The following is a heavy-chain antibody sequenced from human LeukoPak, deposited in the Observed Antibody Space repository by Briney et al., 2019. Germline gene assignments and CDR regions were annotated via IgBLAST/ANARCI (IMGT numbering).Heavy chain of an antibody. J-gene: IGHJ4*02. CDR3: AREPRDNAYRHIDS. Sequence: GGSLRLSCVASGFAFRTYAMNWVRQAPGKGLEWLSYISPDSRTIFYADSVKGRFTISRDNGKNSVYLEINSLRAEDTAVYFCAREPRDNAYRHIDSWGQGSLVAVSS. CDR1: GFAFRTYA. D-gene: IGHD5-18*01. V-gene: IGHV3-48*01. CDR2: ISPDSRTI.